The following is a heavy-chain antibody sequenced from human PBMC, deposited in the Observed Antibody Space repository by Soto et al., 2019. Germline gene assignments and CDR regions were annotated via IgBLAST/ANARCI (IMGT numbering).Heavy chain of an antibody. CDR1: GYIFTNYG. V-gene: IGHV1-8*02. D-gene: IGHD3-16*01. CDR2: MYPNNGQT. J-gene: IGHJ5*02. Sequence: ASVKVSCKASGYIFTNYGVSWVRQATGQGPEWMGWMYPNNGQTAYARTFQGRVTMTWNSSTSTAYMELSSLTSEDTAVYYCATMIRGLIHWLDPWGQGTLVTVSS. CDR3: ATMIRGLIHWLDP.